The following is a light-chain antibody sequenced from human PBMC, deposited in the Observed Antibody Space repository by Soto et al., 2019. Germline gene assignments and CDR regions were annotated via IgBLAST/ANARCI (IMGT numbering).Light chain of an antibody. V-gene: IGKV3-20*01. J-gene: IGKJ3*01. CDR1: QSISSSY. Sequence: EIVLTQSPGTLSLSPGERATLSCRASQSISSSYLAWYQQKPGQAPRLLVYGASSRATGIPDRFSGSGSGTDFTLTISRLEPEDFAVYYCQQYGSSRFTFCPGTKVAIK. CDR3: QQYGSSRFT. CDR2: GAS.